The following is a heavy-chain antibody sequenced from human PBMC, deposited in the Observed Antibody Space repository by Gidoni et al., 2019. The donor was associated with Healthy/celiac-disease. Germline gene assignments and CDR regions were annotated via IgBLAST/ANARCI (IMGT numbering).Heavy chain of an antibody. Sequence: QVQLVESGGGVVQPGRSLRLSCAASGFTFSSYGMQWVRQAPGKGLEWVAVISYDGSNKYYADSVKGRFTISRDNSKNTLYLQMNSLRAEDTAVYYCAKDNLDIVLVPAAPEYWGQGTLVTVSS. CDR3: AKDNLDIVLVPAAPEY. D-gene: IGHD2-2*03. CDR2: ISYDGSNK. J-gene: IGHJ4*02. CDR1: GFTFSSYG. V-gene: IGHV3-30*18.